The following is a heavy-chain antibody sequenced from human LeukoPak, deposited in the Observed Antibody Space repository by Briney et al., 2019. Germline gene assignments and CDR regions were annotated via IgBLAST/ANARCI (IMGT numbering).Heavy chain of an antibody. D-gene: IGHD3-16*01. CDR2: IYYSGST. V-gene: IGHV4-59*01. Sequence: SETLSLTCTVSGSSISSYYWSWIRQPPGKGLEWIGYIYYSGSTNYNPSLKSRVTISVDTSKNQFSLKLSSVTAADTAVYYCASQGGDFDYWGQGTLVTVSS. J-gene: IGHJ4*02. CDR3: ASQGGDFDY. CDR1: GSSISSYY.